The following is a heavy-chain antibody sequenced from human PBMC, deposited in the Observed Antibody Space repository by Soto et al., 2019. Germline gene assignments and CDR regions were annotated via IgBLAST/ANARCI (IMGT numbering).Heavy chain of an antibody. Sequence: SETLSLTCTVSGDSVRSGIYYWSWIRQPPGKRLELIGFIDYSGSTNHNPSLKSRVTISIDTSKNQFSLKLKSVTAADTAVYYCARVGYHSSDYLSKWFDPWGQGTLVTVSS. J-gene: IGHJ5*02. CDR3: ARVGYHSSDYLSKWFDP. CDR1: GDSVRSGIYY. V-gene: IGHV4-61*01. CDR2: IDYSGST. D-gene: IGHD3-22*01.